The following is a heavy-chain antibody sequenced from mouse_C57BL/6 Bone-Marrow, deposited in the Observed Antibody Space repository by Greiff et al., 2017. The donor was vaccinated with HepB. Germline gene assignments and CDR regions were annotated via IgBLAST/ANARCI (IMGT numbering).Heavy chain of an antibody. CDR2: INPGSGGT. Sequence: VQLQQSGAELVRPGTSVKVSCKASGYAFTNYLIEWVKQRPGQGLEWIGVINPGSGGTNYNEKFKGKATFTADTSSNTAYMQLSSLTTEDSAIYYCATYYYVGDYYAMDYWGQGTSVTVSS. D-gene: IGHD1-1*01. J-gene: IGHJ4*01. CDR3: ATYYYVGDYYAMDY. V-gene: IGHV1-54*02. CDR1: GYAFTNYL.